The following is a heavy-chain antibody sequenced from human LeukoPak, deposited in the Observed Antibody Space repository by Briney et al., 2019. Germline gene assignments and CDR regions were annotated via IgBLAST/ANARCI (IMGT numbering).Heavy chain of an antibody. CDR2: IKSKRDDETI. Sequence: GGSLRLSCAASGFSFTNAWMSWVRQAPGKGLEWVGRIKSKRDDETIDYAAPVKGRFTISRDDLKNVVYLQMNSLEIEDTAVYYCCTICLGLWGQGTLVTVSS. CDR1: GFSFTNAW. V-gene: IGHV3-15*01. CDR3: CTICLGL. J-gene: IGHJ4*02.